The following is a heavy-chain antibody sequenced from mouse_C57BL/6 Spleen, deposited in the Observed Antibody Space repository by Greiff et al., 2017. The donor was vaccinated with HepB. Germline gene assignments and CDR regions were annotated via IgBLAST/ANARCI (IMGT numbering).Heavy chain of an antibody. CDR2: IDPETGGT. D-gene: IGHD1-1*01. V-gene: IGHV1-15*01. Sequence: QVQLQQSGAELVRPGASVTLSCKASGYTFTDYEMHWVKQTPVHGLEWIGAIDPETGGTAYNQKFKGKAILTADKSSSTAYMKLRSLTSEGSAVYYCTREDYGSSYEAWFAYWGQGTLVTVSA. CDR3: TREDYGSSYEAWFAY. J-gene: IGHJ3*01. CDR1: GYTFTDYE.